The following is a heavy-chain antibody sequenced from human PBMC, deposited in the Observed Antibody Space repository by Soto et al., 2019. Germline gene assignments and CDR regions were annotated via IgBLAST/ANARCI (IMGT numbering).Heavy chain of an antibody. CDR3: ARAEVVVRGVVPANTYGMDV. J-gene: IGHJ6*02. CDR2: INAGNGNT. V-gene: IGHV1-3*01. CDR1: GYTFTSYA. Sequence: QVQLVQSGAEVKKPGASVKVSCKASGYTFTSYAMHWVRQAPGQRLEWMGWINAGNGNTKYSQKFQGRVTITRDTSASTAYMELSSLRSEDTAVYYCARAEVVVRGVVPANTYGMDVWGQGTTVTVSS. D-gene: IGHD2-2*01.